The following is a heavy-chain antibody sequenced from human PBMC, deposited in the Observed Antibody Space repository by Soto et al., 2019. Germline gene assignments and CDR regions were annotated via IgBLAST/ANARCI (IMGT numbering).Heavy chain of an antibody. CDR2: IYPGDSDT. CDR3: ARRDGYNWGYFDS. V-gene: IGHV5-51*01. CDR1: GYSFTKYW. D-gene: IGHD5-12*01. J-gene: IGHJ4*02. Sequence: GESLKISCNGSGYSFTKYWIGWVRQMPGKGLEWMGIIYPGDSDTRYSPSFQGQVTISADKSISTAYLQWSSLKASDTAMYYCARRDGYNWGYFDSWGQGTLVTVSS.